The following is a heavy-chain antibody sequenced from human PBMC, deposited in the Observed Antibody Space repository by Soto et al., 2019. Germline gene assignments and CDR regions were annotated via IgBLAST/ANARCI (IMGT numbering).Heavy chain of an antibody. CDR1: GFTVSNNY. Sequence: EVQLVESGGGLIQPGGSLRLSCAASGFTVSNNYMSWVRQAPGKGLEWVSVIQNSGSTYYADSVKGRFTISRDNSKNTLYLQMNSLRGEDTAVYYCAGRRGYKWFDTWGQGTLVTVSS. CDR3: AGRRGYKWFDT. V-gene: IGHV3-53*01. CDR2: IQNSGST. D-gene: IGHD2-15*01. J-gene: IGHJ5*02.